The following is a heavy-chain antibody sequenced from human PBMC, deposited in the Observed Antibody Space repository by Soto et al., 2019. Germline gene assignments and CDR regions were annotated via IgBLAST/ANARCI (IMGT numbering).Heavy chain of an antibody. D-gene: IGHD6-19*01. J-gene: IGHJ4*02. V-gene: IGHV1-18*01. CDR3: ARGIFSVWSSGWLDY. Sequence: KKTRASVKVSCKASGYTFTSYGISWVRQAPGQGLEWMGWISAYNGNTNYAQRLQGRVTMTTDTSTSTAYMELRSLRSDDTAVYYCARGIFSVWSSGWLDYWGQGTLVTVSS. CDR1: GYTFTSYG. CDR2: ISAYNGNT.